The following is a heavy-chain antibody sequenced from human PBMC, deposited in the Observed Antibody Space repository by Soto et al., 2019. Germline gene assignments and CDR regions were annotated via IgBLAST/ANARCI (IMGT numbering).Heavy chain of an antibody. Sequence: ASVKVSCKASGYTFTSYYMHWVRQAPGQGLEWMGIINPSGGSTSYAQKFQGRVTMTRDTSTSTVYMELSSLRSEDTAVYYCASSYCGGDCYLVLGYYYGMDVWGQGTTVTVSS. D-gene: IGHD2-21*02. J-gene: IGHJ6*02. CDR1: GYTFTSYY. CDR2: INPSGGST. CDR3: ASSYCGGDCYLVLGYYYGMDV. V-gene: IGHV1-46*01.